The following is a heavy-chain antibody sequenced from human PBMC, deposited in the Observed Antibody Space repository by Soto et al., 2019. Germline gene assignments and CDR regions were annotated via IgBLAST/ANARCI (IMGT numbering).Heavy chain of an antibody. CDR2: ISAYNGNT. CDR3: ARVLVGTTFAYYHGMDV. Sequence: QVQLVQSGAEVKKPGASVKVSCKASGYTFTTYGINWVRQAPGQGREWMGWISAYNGNTNYAQKLQGRVTMTPDTSTSTAYMELRRLRSDDTAVYYCARVLVGTTFAYYHGMDVWGQVTTVTVS. J-gene: IGHJ6*02. V-gene: IGHV1-18*01. CDR1: GYTFTTYG. D-gene: IGHD1-1*01.